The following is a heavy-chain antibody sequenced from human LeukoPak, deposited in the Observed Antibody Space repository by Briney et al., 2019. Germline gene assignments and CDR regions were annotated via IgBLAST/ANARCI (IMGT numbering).Heavy chain of an antibody. J-gene: IGHJ6*02. CDR2: IKSKTDGGTT. CDR1: GFTFSNAW. Sequence: PGGSLRLSCAASGFTFSNAWMSWVRQAPGKGLEWVGRIKSKTDGGTTDYAAPVKGRFTISRDDSKNTLYLQMNSLKTEDTAVYYCTTGLPGGYYGMDVWGQGTTVTVSS. CDR3: TTGLPGGYYGMDV. V-gene: IGHV3-15*01.